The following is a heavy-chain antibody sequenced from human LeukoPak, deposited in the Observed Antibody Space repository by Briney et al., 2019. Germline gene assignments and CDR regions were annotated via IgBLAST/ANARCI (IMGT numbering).Heavy chain of an antibody. CDR2: IYYSGST. V-gene: IGHV4-31*03. CDR1: SGSISSGVYY. CDR3: ARGVRWLQLSYFDY. Sequence: SQTLSLTCPVSSGSISSGVYYWSWIHQHPGKGLEWIGYIYYSGSTYYNPSLKSRVTISVDTSKNQFSLKLSSVTAADTAVYYCARGVRWLQLSYFDYWGQGTLVTVSS. J-gene: IGHJ4*02. D-gene: IGHD5-24*01.